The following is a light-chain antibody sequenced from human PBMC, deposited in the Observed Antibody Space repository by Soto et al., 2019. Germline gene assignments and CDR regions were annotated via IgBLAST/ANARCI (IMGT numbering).Light chain of an antibody. CDR3: QQYNNWPPSIT. CDR2: GAS. Sequence: EIVMTQSPVTLSVSPGEGATLSCRASQSVSSNLAWYQQKPGQAPRLLIYGASTRATGIPARFSGSGSGTEFTLTIGSLQSEDFAVYYCQQYNNWPPSITFGQGTRLEIK. J-gene: IGKJ5*01. V-gene: IGKV3-15*01. CDR1: QSVSSN.